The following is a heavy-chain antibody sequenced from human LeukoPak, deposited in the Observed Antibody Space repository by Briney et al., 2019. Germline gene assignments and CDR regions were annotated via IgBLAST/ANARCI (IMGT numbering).Heavy chain of an antibody. Sequence: PGGSLRLSCAASGFTFSSYWMSWVRQAPGKGLGWVANIKQDGSEKYYVDSVKGRFTISRDNAKNSLYLQMNSLRAEDTAVYYCARMSGRSDYYWDAFDIWGQGTMVTVSS. CDR2: IKQDGSEK. J-gene: IGHJ3*02. V-gene: IGHV3-7*01. CDR3: ARMSGRSDYYWDAFDI. CDR1: GFTFSSYW. D-gene: IGHD3-22*01.